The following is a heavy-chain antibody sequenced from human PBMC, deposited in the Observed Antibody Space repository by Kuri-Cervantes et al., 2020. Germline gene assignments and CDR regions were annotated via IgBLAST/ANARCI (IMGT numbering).Heavy chain of an antibody. V-gene: IGHV3-33*01. CDR3: ARDPWLLLPYGMDV. J-gene: IGHJ6*02. D-gene: IGHD3-22*01. Sequence: GGSLRLSCAASGFTFSSYGMHWVRQAPGKGLEWVAVIWYDGSNKYYADSVKGRFTISRDNSKNTLYLQMNSLRDEDTAVYYCARDPWLLLPYGMDVWGQGTTVTVSS. CDR1: GFTFSSYG. CDR2: IWYDGSNK.